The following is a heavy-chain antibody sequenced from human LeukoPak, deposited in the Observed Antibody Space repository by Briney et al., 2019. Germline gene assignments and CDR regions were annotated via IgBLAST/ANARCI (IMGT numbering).Heavy chain of an antibody. J-gene: IGHJ4*02. CDR3: ARDPKPWAGFDY. Sequence: SETLSLTCAVYGGSFSGYYWSWIRQPPGKGLEWIGEINHSGSTNYNPSLKSRVTISVDTSKNQFSLKLSSVTAADTAVYYCARDPKPWAGFDYWGQGTLVTVSS. D-gene: IGHD7-27*01. CDR1: GGSFSGYY. CDR2: INHSGST. V-gene: IGHV4-34*01.